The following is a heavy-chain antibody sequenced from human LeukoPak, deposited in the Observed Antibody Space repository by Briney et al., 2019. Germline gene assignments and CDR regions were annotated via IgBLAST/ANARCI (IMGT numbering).Heavy chain of an antibody. CDR1: GFTFSSYA. J-gene: IGHJ4*02. CDR2: ISGSGGNT. D-gene: IGHD6-6*01. CDR3: AKAGYRGSSVNYFDY. Sequence: PGGSLRLSCEPSGFTFSSYAMSWVRQAPGMGLEWLSAISGSGGNTYYADSVKGRFTISRDNSQNTLSLQMNSLRAEDTAVYFCAKAGYRGSSVNYFDYWGQGTLVTVSS. V-gene: IGHV3-23*01.